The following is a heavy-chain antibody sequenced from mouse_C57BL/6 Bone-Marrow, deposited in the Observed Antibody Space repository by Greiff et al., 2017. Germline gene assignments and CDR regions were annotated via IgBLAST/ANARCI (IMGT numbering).Heavy chain of an antibody. CDR3: TRVRDGYH. CDR1: GFTFSDAW. D-gene: IGHD2-3*01. CDR2: IRNKANNHAT. Sequence: EVKLVESGGGLVQPGGSMKLSCAASGFTFSDAWMDWVRPSPATGPEWVAEIRNKANNHATYYADSVKGRFTISRDDSKRSGYLQMNSLRAEDTGIYYCTRVRDGYHWGQGTLVTVSA. V-gene: IGHV6-6*01. J-gene: IGHJ3*01.